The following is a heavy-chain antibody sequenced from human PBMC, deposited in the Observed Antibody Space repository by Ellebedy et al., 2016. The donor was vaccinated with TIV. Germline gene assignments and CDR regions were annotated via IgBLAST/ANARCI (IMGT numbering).Heavy chain of an antibody. D-gene: IGHD2-2*01. CDR1: GFTVSSNY. CDR3: ARGMPGKGYHYHYGMDV. J-gene: IGHJ6*02. CDR2: IYSCGIT. V-gene: IGHV3-53*01. Sequence: PGGSLRLSCAASGFTVSSNYMSWVRQAPGTRLERVSVIYSCGITYYADSVKGRFTISRDNSKNTLYLQMNSLRAEDTAVYYCARGMPGKGYHYHYGMDVWGQGTTVTVSS.